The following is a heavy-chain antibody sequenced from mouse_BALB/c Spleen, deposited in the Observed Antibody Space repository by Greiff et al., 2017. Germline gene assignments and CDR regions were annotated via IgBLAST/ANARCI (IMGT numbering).Heavy chain of an antibody. J-gene: IGHJ4*01. CDR1: GYTFTSYN. V-gene: IGHV1-12*01. Sequence: QVQLQQPGAELVKPGASVKMSCKASGYTFTSYNMHWVKQTPGQGLEWIGAIYPGNGDTSYNQKFKGKATLTADKSSSTAYMQLSSLTSEDSAVYYCARDHGYYAMDYWGQGTSVTVSS. CDR2: IYPGNGDT. CDR3: ARDHGYYAMDY.